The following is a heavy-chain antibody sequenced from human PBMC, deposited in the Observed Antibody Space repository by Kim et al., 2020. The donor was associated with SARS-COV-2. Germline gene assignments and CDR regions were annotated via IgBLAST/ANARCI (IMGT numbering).Heavy chain of an antibody. V-gene: IGHV3-21*01. D-gene: IGHD5-18*01. CDR2: ISSSSSYI. CDR1: GFTFSSYS. J-gene: IGHJ4*02. CDR3: ARPSPGYSYPLYYFDY. Sequence: GGSLRLSCAASGFTFSSYSMNWVRQAPGKGLEWVSSISSSSSYIYYADSVKGRFTISRDNAKNSLYLQMNSLRAEDTAVYYCARPSPGYSYPLYYFDYWGQGTLVTVSS.